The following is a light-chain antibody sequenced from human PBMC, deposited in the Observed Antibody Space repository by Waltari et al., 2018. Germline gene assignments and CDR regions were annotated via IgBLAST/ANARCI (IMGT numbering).Light chain of an antibody. J-gene: IGLJ2*01. CDR1: SSDVGSYNI. Sequence: QSALTQPASVSGSPGQSTTISCTGTSSDVGSYNIVSWYQQHPGKVPKLIIYEVSKRPSGISNRFSGSNSGNTASLPISGLQAEDEADYYCCSYVGSRIVVFGGGTKMTVL. CDR2: EVS. V-gene: IGLV2-23*02. CDR3: CSYVGSRIVV.